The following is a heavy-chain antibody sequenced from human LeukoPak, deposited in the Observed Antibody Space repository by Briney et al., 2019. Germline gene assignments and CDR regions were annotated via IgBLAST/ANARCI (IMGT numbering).Heavy chain of an antibody. CDR1: GGSISSGGYS. CDR2: IYHSGST. J-gene: IGHJ4*02. V-gene: IGHV4-30-2*01. D-gene: IGHD1-26*01. Sequence: SETLSLTCAVSGGSISSGGYSWSWIRQPPGKGLEWIGYIYHSGSTYYNPSLKSRVTISVDRPKNQFSLKLSSVTAADTAVYYCARGPGGLQVDYWGQGTLVTVSS. CDR3: ARGPGGLQVDY.